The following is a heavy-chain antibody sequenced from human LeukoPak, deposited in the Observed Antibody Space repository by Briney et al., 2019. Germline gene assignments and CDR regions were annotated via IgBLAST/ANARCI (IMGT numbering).Heavy chain of an antibody. CDR3: ATGYSSSWYGGFSVGYFDY. D-gene: IGHD6-13*01. J-gene: IGHJ4*02. V-gene: IGHV1-69*13. CDR1: GGTFSSYA. CDR2: IIPIFGTA. Sequence: SVKVSCKASGGTFSSYAISWVRQAPGQGLEWMGGIIPIFGTANYAQKFQGRVTITADESTSTAYMELSSLRSEDTAVYYCATGYSSSWYGGFSVGYFDYWGQGTLVTVSS.